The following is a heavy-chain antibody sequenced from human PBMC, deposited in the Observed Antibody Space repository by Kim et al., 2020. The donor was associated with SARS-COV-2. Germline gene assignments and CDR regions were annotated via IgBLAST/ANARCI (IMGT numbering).Heavy chain of an antibody. CDR2: IFYSGST. D-gene: IGHD6-13*01. J-gene: IGHJ6*02. Sequence: SETLSLTCTVSGGSISSYYWSWIRQPPGKGLEWIGYIFYSGSTNYNPSLKSRVTISVDTSKNQFSLKLSSVTAADTAVYYCARVRGIAAAGNYYYGMDVWGQGTTVTVSS. CDR3: ARVRGIAAAGNYYYGMDV. CDR1: GGSISSYY. V-gene: IGHV4-59*13.